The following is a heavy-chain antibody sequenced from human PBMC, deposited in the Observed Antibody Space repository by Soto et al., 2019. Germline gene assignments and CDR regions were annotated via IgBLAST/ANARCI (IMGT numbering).Heavy chain of an antibody. J-gene: IGHJ4*02. V-gene: IGHV3-7*03. CDR1: GFTFNTYW. CDR2: IKENGRDK. D-gene: IGHD6-25*01. CDR3: ARFTRGSSGDY. Sequence: VQLVESGGDLDQPGGSLRLSCVASGFTFNTYWMSWVRQAPGKGLEWVANIKENGRDKHYVDSVKGRFTIARDNAKNLLYLQMNSLGAGDTAMYYCARFTRGSSGDYWGQGTLVTVSS.